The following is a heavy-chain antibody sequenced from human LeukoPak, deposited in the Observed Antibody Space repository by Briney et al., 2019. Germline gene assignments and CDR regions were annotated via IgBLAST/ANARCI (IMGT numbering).Heavy chain of an antibody. V-gene: IGHV1-8*02. D-gene: IGHD3-10*01. J-gene: IGHJ6*02. CDR2: MNPNSGNT. CDR1: GYTFTSYG. Sequence: ASVKVSCKASGYTFTSYGISWVRQATGQGPEWMGWMNPNSGNTGYAQKFQGRVTMTRNTSISTAYMELSSLRSEDTAAYYCARGSGIWWFGDGYYGMDVRGQGTTVTVSS. CDR3: ARGSGIWWFGDGYYGMDV.